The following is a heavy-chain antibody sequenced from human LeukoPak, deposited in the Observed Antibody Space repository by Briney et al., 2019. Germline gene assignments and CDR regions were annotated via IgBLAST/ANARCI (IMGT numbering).Heavy chain of an antibody. CDR3: ARRSYYYYGMDV. CDR1: GDSITSYY. J-gene: IGHJ6*02. V-gene: IGHV4-59*08. D-gene: IGHD6-6*01. Sequence: PSETLSLTCTVSGDSITSYYWSWIRQPPGKGLEWIGYILYSGSTNYNPSLKSRVTISVDTSKNQFSLKLSSVTAADTAVYYCARRSYYYYGMDVWGQGTTVTVSS. CDR2: ILYSGST.